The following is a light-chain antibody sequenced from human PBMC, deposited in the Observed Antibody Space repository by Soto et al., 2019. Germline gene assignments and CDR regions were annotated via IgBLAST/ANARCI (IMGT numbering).Light chain of an antibody. J-gene: IGLJ2*01. CDR2: EVA. Sequence: QSVLTQPASVSGSPGQSITISCTGTSSDVAAYDYVSWYQQHPGQAPKLIIYEVANRPSGVSSRFSGSKSGNTASLTISGLQAEDEADYYCCSYAGSSTLLFGGGTKLTVL. CDR1: SSDVAAYDY. CDR3: CSYAGSSTLL. V-gene: IGLV2-23*02.